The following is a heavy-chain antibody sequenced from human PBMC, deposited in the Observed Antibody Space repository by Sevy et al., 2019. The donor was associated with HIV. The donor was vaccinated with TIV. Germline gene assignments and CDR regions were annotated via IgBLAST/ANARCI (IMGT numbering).Heavy chain of an antibody. Sequence: QSQTLSLTCAISGDSVSSNSAAWNWIRQSPSRGLEWLGRTYYRSKWYNDYAVSVKSRITINPDTSKNQFSLQLNSVTPEDTAVYYCARETGRAAAGPPSPSHNDYWGQGTLVTVSS. D-gene: IGHD6-13*01. J-gene: IGHJ4*02. V-gene: IGHV6-1*01. CDR3: ARETGRAAAGPPSPSHNDY. CDR2: TYYRSKWYN. CDR1: GDSVSSNSAA.